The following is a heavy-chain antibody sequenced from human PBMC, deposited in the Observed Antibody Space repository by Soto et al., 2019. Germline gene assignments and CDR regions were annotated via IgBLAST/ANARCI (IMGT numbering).Heavy chain of an antibody. CDR3: AGGRCNSPSRYYDGRAV. CDR2: VSPLFGTP. V-gene: IGHV1-69*01. D-gene: IGHD2-2*02. J-gene: IGHJ6*02. CDR1: GGIFRTSG. Sequence: QVQLVQSGAEVRKPGSSVKVSCKTSGGIFRTSGIAWVRQAPGQGLEWMGGVSPLFGTPNYPQNFQGRVAMTSDESTTTDFLELRNLTLEDTAVYYCAGGRCNSPSRYYDGRAVWGQGTTVIV.